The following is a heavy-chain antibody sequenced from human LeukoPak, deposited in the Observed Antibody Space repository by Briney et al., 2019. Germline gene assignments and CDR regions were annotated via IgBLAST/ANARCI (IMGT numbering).Heavy chain of an antibody. V-gene: IGHV3-23*01. CDR2: ISGSGDST. Sequence: GGSLRLSCAASGFPFSSYAMSWVRQAPGKGLEWVSAISGSGDSTYYADSVKGRFTISRDNSRNTLYLQMNSLRAEDTAVYYCVKLVGVGELFWGHFLEDFWGQGTLVTVSS. D-gene: IGHD3-10*01. J-gene: IGHJ4*02. CDR3: VKLVGVGELFWGHFLEDF. CDR1: GFPFSSYA.